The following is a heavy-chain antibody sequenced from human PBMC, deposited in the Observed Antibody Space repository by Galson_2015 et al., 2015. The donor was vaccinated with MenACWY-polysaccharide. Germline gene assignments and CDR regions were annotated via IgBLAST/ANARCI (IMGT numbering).Heavy chain of an antibody. Sequence: SLRLSCAASGFTLSTYWLSWVRQAPGKGLEWLANIKEDGSDKYYADSVKGRFIISRDNAKNSLYLLMDSLRAEDTAVYYCARDFSPGYSFGYRIYGMDVWGPGTLVTVSS. V-gene: IGHV3-7*01. CDR3: ARDFSPGYSFGYRIYGMDV. J-gene: IGHJ6*02. CDR1: GFTLSTYW. CDR2: IKEDGSDK. D-gene: IGHD5-18*01.